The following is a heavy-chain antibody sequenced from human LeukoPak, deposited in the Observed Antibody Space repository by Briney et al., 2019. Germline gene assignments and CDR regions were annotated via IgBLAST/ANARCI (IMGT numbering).Heavy chain of an antibody. J-gene: IGHJ4*02. CDR3: ARAQKLPGEFDY. Sequence: GASVKVSCKASGYTFSGYYMHWVRQAPGQGREWMGWINPNSGGTNYAQKFQGRVTMTRDPSISTAYMELSRLRSDDTAVYYCARAQKLPGEFDYWGQGTLVTVSS. V-gene: IGHV1-2*02. CDR2: INPNSGGT. D-gene: IGHD3-10*01. CDR1: GYTFSGYY.